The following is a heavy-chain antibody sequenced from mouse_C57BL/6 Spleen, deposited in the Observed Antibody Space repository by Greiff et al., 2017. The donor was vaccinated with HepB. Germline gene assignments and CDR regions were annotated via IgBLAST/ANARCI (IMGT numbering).Heavy chain of an antibody. D-gene: IGHD1-1*01. V-gene: IGHV8-12*01. CDR1: GFSLSTSGMG. CDR3: ARRAGYYGSSYPWYFDV. CDR2: IYWDDDK. J-gene: IGHJ1*03. Sequence: QVQLKESGPGILQSSQTLSLTCSFSGFSLSTSGMGVSWIRQPSGKGLEWLAHIYWDDDKRYNPSLKSRLTISKDTSRNQVFLKITSVDTADTATYYCARRAGYYGSSYPWYFDVWGTGTTVTVSS.